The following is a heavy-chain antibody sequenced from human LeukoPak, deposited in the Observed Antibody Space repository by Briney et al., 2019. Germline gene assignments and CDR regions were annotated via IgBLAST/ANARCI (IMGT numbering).Heavy chain of an antibody. CDR2: ISTGGGNT. V-gene: IGHV3-23*01. J-gene: IGHJ4*02. CDR3: ARGLASRYSSSWYHIGLFDY. D-gene: IGHD6-13*01. Sequence: GGSLRLSCTASGFTFSSYTMSWVRQAPGKGLKWVSTISTGGGNTYYADSVQGRFTVSRDDSKNTLYLQMNSLRAEDTAVYYCARGLASRYSSSWYHIGLFDYWGQGTLVTVSS. CDR1: GFTFSSYT.